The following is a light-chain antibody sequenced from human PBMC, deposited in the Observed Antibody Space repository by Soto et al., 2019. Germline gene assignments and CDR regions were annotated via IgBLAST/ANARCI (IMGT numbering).Light chain of an antibody. CDR2: DIS. V-gene: IGLV2-14*01. CDR1: SSDVGAYNH. Sequence: QSALTQPASVSGSPGQSITISCTGTSSDVGAYNHVSWYQHHPGKATKLMIYDISNRPSGVSNRFSGSKSGYTAFLTISGLLAEDVADYFCNKHTISHTLVFGTGSKV. CDR3: NKHTISHTLV. J-gene: IGLJ1*01.